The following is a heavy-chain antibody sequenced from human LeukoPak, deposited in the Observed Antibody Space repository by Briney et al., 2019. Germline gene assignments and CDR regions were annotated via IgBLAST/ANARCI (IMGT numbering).Heavy chain of an antibody. CDR2: AHSSGST. J-gene: IGHJ5*02. Sequence: SETLSLTCTVSGDSISSYFWSWIRQPPGKGLEWIGYAHSSGSTNYNPSLKSRVTISADASKNQFSLDLRSVTAADTAVYYCARDSHSIDIATPGGFDPWGQGTLVTVSS. V-gene: IGHV4-59*01. D-gene: IGHD1-26*01. CDR3: ARDSHSIDIATPGGFDP. CDR1: GDSISSYF.